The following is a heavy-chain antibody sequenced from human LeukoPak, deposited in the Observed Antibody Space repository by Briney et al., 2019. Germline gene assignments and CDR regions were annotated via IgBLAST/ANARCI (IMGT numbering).Heavy chain of an antibody. CDR1: GFSFSDHH. J-gene: IGHJ6*02. CDR3: ARRLWSASSYGMDV. CDR2: SRNKSDRYPT. V-gene: IGHV3-72*01. D-gene: IGHD4/OR15-4a*01. Sequence: GGSLRLSCAASGFSFSDHHMDWVRHAPGNGLEWVGRSRNKSDRYPTGYAASVEGRFIISKDDSENSLYLQLNSLTTEDTAVYYCARRLWSASSYGMDVWGQGTTVTVSS.